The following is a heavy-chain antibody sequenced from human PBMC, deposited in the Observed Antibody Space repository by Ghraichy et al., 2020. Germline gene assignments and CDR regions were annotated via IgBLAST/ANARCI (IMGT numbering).Heavy chain of an antibody. CDR3: ARGRYSSSWLDY. V-gene: IGHV3-7*03. J-gene: IGHJ4*02. Sequence: GGSLRLSCAASGFTLTPYYMTWVRQAQGKGLEWVANIKQDGSEKYYVDSVRGRFAISRDNAKNSLYLQMNSLRAEDTAVYYCARGRYSSSWLDYWGQGTLVTVSS. D-gene: IGHD6-13*01. CDR1: GFTLTPYY. CDR2: IKQDGSEK.